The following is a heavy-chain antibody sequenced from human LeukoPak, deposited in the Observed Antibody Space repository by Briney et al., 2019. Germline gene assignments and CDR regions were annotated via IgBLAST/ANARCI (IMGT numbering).Heavy chain of an antibody. CDR2: FDPEDGET. CDR1: GYTPTELS. CDR3: ATDGPFIAAPYYGMDV. Sequence: ASLRVSSKVSGYTPTELSIHSVRQAPGKRRERMGGFDPEDGETISAQKFQGRVTMTEDTSTDTAYMELSSLRSEDTAVYYCATDGPFIAAPYYGMDVWGQGTSVTVSS. J-gene: IGHJ6*02. V-gene: IGHV1-24*01. D-gene: IGHD6-6*01.